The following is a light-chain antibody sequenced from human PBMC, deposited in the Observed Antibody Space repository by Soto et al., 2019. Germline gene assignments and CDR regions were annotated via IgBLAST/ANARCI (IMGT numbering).Light chain of an antibody. J-gene: IGKJ1*01. Sequence: EIVMTPSPATLSVSPGEKASLSCRASQSISSNLAWYQQKPGQAPRLLIYDASTRATGIPARFSGSGSGTEFTLTISSLQSEDFAVYYCQQYSNWPETFGQGTKVDIK. CDR2: DAS. CDR1: QSISSN. V-gene: IGKV3-15*01. CDR3: QQYSNWPET.